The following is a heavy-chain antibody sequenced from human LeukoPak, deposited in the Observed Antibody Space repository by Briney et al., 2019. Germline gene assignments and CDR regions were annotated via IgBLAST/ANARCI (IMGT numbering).Heavy chain of an antibody. CDR2: ISHDGSAK. J-gene: IGHJ4*02. V-gene: IGHV3-30*18. CDR3: AKGPIATTGKFDY. Sequence: GRSLRLSCAASGFTFNDYGMHWVRRAPGKGLEWMAVISHDGSAKYYADSVKGRFTIFRDNSKNTLQLQMNSLRPDDTAVYYCAKGPIATTGKFDYWGQGTLVTVSS. D-gene: IGHD1-1*01. CDR1: GFTFNDYG.